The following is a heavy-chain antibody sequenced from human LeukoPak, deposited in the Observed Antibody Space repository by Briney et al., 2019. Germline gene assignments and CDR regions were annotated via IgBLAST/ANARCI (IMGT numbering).Heavy chain of an antibody. J-gene: IGHJ4*02. D-gene: IGHD3-3*01. CDR3: ARDKPTSGYYFFDY. CDR1: GYRFTSYG. V-gene: IGHV1-18*01. CDR2: ISFYSGNT. Sequence: GASVKVSCKASGYRFTSYGISWVRQAPGQGLEWMGWISFYSGNTNYAPQLQGRVTMTTDTSTSTAYMGLRSLRSDDTAVYYCARDKPTSGYYFFDYWGQGTLVTVSS.